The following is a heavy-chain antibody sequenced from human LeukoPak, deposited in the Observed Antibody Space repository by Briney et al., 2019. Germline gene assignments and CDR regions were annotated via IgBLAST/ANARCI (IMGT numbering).Heavy chain of an antibody. CDR1: GYTFTSYW. Sequence: GESLKISCKASGYTFTSYWSGWVRQLPGKGLEWMGIIYPGDSDTRYSPSFQGQVTISAEKSISTAYLQLSSLKASDTAMYYCARGGLFDPFDYWGQGTLVTVSS. CDR2: IYPGDSDT. V-gene: IGHV5-51*01. D-gene: IGHD2-21*01. J-gene: IGHJ4*02. CDR3: ARGGLFDPFDY.